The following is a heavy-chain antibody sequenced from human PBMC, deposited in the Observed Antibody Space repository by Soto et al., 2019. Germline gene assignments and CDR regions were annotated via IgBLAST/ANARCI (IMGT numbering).Heavy chain of an antibody. CDR2: IIPIFGTA. CDR1: GGTFSSYA. CDR3: ARWQGMSSRIQLWLRTAHGMDV. J-gene: IGHJ6*02. Sequence: SVKVSCKASGGTFSSYAISWVRRAPGQGLEWMGGIIPIFGTANYAQKFQGRVTITADESTSTAYMELSSLRSEDTAVYYCARWQGMSSRIQLWLRTAHGMDVWGQGTTVTVSS. D-gene: IGHD5-18*01. V-gene: IGHV1-69*13.